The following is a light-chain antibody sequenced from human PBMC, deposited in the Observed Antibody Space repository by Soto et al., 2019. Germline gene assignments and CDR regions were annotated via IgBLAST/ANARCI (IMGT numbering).Light chain of an antibody. V-gene: IGKV3-11*01. CDR3: QQRDIWPPPT. Sequence: VLTQSPATLSLSPGERATLFCKASQSVGVYMGWFQQKPGQAPRVLIYDATNRAGGVPARFSGSGSGTDFTLTISSLEAADSAVYYCQQRDIWPPPTFGGGTKLEIK. CDR1: QSVGVY. CDR2: DAT. J-gene: IGKJ4*01.